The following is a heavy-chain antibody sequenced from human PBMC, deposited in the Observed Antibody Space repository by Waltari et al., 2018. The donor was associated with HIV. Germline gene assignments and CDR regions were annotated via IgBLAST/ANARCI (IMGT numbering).Heavy chain of an antibody. D-gene: IGHD3-3*01. CDR2: INPNSGGT. Sequence: CKASGYTFTGYYMHWVRQAPGQGLEWMGWINPNSGGTNYAQKFQGRVTMTRDTSISTAYMELSRLRSDDTAVYYCARDSPPLFGVVRGFDPWGQGTLVTVSS. CDR1: GYTFTGYY. CDR3: ARDSPPLFGVVRGFDP. J-gene: IGHJ5*02. V-gene: IGHV1-2*02.